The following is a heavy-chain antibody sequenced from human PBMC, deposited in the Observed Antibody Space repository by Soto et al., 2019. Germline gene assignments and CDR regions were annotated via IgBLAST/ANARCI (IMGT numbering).Heavy chain of an antibody. CDR2: ISGGGGST. J-gene: IGHJ1*01. CDR1: GFTFTSYA. CDR3: ARGHSSGWYGGSFHH. Sequence: GGSLRLSCAASGFTFTSYAMTWVRQAPGEGLEWVSAISGGGGSTDYADSVKGRLTISRDNSKNTLNLQMNSLRAEDTAVYYCARGHSSGWYGGSFHHWGQGTLVTVSS. D-gene: IGHD6-19*01. V-gene: IGHV3-23*01.